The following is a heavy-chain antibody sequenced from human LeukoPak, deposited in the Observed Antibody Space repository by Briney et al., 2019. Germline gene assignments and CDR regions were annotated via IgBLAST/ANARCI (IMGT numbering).Heavy chain of an antibody. CDR3: ASDWADAFDI. Sequence: GGSLRLSCAASGFTFSTYTMSWVRQAPGKGLEWVSTIRNSGSGTYYADSVKGRFAISRDDSRNTLYLQMNSLRAEDTAVYYCASDWADAFDIWGQGTMVTVSS. V-gene: IGHV3-23*01. D-gene: IGHD2-21*02. CDR2: IRNSGSGT. CDR1: GFTFSTYT. J-gene: IGHJ3*02.